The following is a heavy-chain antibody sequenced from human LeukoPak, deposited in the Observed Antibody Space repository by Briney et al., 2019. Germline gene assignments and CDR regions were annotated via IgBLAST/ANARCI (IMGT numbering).Heavy chain of an antibody. V-gene: IGHV3-48*01. CDR1: GFTFNSYS. J-gene: IGHJ4*02. D-gene: IGHD5-24*01. CDR2: ISSSSSTI. Sequence: PGGSLRLSCVVSGFTFNSYSMNWVRQAPGKGLEWVSYISSSSSTIYYADSVKGRFTISRDNAKNSLYLHMNSLRAEDTAVYYCARDSSDGYNPLDYWGQGTLVTVSS. CDR3: ARDSSDGYNPLDY.